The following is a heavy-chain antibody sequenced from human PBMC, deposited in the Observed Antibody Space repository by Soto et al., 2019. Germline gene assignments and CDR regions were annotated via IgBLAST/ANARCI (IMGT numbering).Heavy chain of an antibody. CDR2: IDYRGNT. Sequence: SETLSLTCAVYGGSFSGYYWSWIRQPPGKGLEWIGEIDYRGNTNYLPSLKSRVSMSVDTSKNQFSLRLDAVTAADTAVYFCATSLNHHKNHHWRFDYWGQGTPVTVYS. CDR1: GGSFSGYY. CDR3: ATSLNHHKNHHWRFDY. J-gene: IGHJ4*02. V-gene: IGHV4-34*01. D-gene: IGHD1-1*01.